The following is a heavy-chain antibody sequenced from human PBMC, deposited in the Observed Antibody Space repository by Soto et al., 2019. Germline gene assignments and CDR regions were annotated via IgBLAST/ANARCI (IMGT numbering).Heavy chain of an antibody. CDR2: IVPIFGTA. Sequence: SVKVSCKASGYSFTIYAIIWVRQAPGQGLEWMGGIVPIFGTANYAQKFQGRVTITADESTSTAYMELSSLRSEDTAVYYCASTTTVVSPPFDYWGQGTLVTVSS. CDR1: GYSFTIYA. CDR3: ASTTTVVSPPFDY. J-gene: IGHJ4*02. D-gene: IGHD4-17*01. V-gene: IGHV1-69*13.